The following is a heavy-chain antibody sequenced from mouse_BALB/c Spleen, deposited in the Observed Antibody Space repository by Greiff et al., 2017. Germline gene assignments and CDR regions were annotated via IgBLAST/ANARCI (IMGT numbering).Heavy chain of an antibody. D-gene: IGHD1-1*01. Sequence: QVTLKVSGPGILQPSQTLSLTCSFSGFSLSTSGMGVSWIRQPSGKGLEWLAHIYWDDDKRYNPSLKSRLTISKDTSRNQVFLKITSVDTADTATYYCARLDGFITHGGIAYWGQGTLVTVSA. V-gene: IGHV8-12*01. CDR3: ARLDGFITHGGIAY. CDR2: IYWDDDK. J-gene: IGHJ3*01. CDR1: GFSLSTSGMG.